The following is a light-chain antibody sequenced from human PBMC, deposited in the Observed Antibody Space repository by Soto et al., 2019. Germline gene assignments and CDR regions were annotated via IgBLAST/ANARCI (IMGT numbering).Light chain of an antibody. V-gene: IGKV1-5*01. CDR1: QSISAW. Sequence: DIQMTPSPSTLSASVGDRVTITCRASQSISAWLAWYQQKPGKAPKLLISAASNLESGVPSRFGGSGSGTEFTLTISSLQPDDFAAYYCQQYNRYPETFGQGTKVDIK. J-gene: IGKJ1*01. CDR2: AAS. CDR3: QQYNRYPET.